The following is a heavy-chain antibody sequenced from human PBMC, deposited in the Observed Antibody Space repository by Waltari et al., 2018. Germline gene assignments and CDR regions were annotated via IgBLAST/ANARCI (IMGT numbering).Heavy chain of an antibody. CDR3: ARGANGGVDY. CDR2: INSGGSST. D-gene: IGHD4-17*01. Sequence: EVQLVESGGGLVQPGGSLRLSCAASGFTFSSYWMHWVRQAPGKGLVWVSRINSGGSSTTYADSVKGRFTISRDNAKNTLYLQINSLRVEDTAVYYCARGANGGVDYWGQGTLVTVSS. CDR1: GFTFSSYW. J-gene: IGHJ4*02. V-gene: IGHV3-74*01.